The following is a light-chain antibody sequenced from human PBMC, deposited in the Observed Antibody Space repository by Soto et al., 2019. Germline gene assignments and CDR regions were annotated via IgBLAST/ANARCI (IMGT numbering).Light chain of an antibody. J-gene: IGKJ1*01. V-gene: IGKV3-15*01. CDR2: GAS. CDR3: QQYDNWPPWT. Sequence: EVVMTQSPATLSVSPGETAILSCRASQSVTTNLAWYQQKPGQAPRLLIFGASTRAAGIPARFSGSGSGTEFTLTISSLQSEAFAVYYCQQYDNWPPWTFGQGTKVEIK. CDR1: QSVTTN.